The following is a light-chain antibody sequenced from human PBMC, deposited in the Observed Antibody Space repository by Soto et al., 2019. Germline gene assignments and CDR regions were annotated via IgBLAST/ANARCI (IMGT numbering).Light chain of an antibody. Sequence: EIVLTQTPATLSLSPGERATLSCRASQSVSSYLAWYQQKPGQAPRLLIYGASYRATGVPARFSGSGSGTDFTLTISSLEPEDFAVYYCLQRNNWPWTFGQGTKVDIK. CDR3: LQRNNWPWT. J-gene: IGKJ1*01. CDR2: GAS. V-gene: IGKV3-11*01. CDR1: QSVSSY.